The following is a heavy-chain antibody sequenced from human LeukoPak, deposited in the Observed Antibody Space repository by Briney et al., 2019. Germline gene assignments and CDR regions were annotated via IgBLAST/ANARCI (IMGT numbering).Heavy chain of an antibody. CDR1: AFTFSLYA. D-gene: IGHD4-17*01. CDR2: ISGSGDNT. V-gene: IGHV3-23*01. J-gene: IGHJ5*01. CDR3: AKESTVTPGNVNWFDS. Sequence: GGSLRLSCAASAFTFSLYAMSWVRQAPGKGLEWISTISGSGDNTYYAESVKGRFTISRDNSKNTLYLRMKSLRAEDTAIYYCAKESTVTPGNVNWFDSWGQGTLVTVSS.